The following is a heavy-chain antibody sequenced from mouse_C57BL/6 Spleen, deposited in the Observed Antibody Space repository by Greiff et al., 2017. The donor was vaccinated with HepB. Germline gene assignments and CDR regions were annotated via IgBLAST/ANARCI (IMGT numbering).Heavy chain of an antibody. CDR2: ISSGSSTI. V-gene: IGHV5-17*01. CDR1: GFTFSDYG. Sequence: DVMLVESGGGLVKPGGSLKLSCAASGFTFSDYGMHWVRQAPEKGLEWVAYISSGSSTIYYADTVKGRFTISRDNATNTLFLQMTSLRSEDTAMYYCARKMVTTFYYAMDYWGQGTSVTVSS. CDR3: ARKMVTTFYYAMDY. D-gene: IGHD2-2*01. J-gene: IGHJ4*01.